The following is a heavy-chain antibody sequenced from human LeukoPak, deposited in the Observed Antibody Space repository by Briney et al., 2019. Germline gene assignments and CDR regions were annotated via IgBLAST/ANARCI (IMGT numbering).Heavy chain of an antibody. CDR2: FDPEDGET. Sequence: GASVKVSCKVSGYTLTELSMHWVRQAPGKGLEWMGGFDPEDGETIYAQKFQGRVTMTEDTSTDTAYMELSSLRSEDAAVYYCATVRWELLAYNWFDPWGQGTLVTVSS. CDR3: ATVRWELLAYNWFDP. D-gene: IGHD1-26*01. V-gene: IGHV1-24*01. CDR1: GYTLTELS. J-gene: IGHJ5*02.